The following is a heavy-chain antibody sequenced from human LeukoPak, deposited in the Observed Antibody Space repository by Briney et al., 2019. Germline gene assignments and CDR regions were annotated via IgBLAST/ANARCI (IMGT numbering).Heavy chain of an antibody. CDR2: ISSSSSYI. Sequence: GGSLRLSCAASGFTFSSYSMSWVRQAPGKGLEWVSSISSSSSYIYYADSVKGRFTISRDNAKNSLYLQMNSLRAEDTAVYYCARNPTLMVRTSGAYYFDYWGQGTLVTVSS. D-gene: IGHD3-10*01. J-gene: IGHJ4*02. CDR1: GFTFSSYS. V-gene: IGHV3-21*01. CDR3: ARNPTLMVRTSGAYYFDY.